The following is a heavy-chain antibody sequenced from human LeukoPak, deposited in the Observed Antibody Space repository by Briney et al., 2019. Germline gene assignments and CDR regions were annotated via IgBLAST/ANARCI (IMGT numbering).Heavy chain of an antibody. Sequence: PSETLSLTCTASGYSISSGYYWGWIRQPPGKGLEWIGSIYHSGSTYYNPSLKSRVTISVDTSKNQFSLKLSSVTAADTAVYYCASKQGDYYFDYWGQGTLVTVSS. J-gene: IGHJ4*02. CDR2: IYHSGST. CDR3: ASKQGDYYFDY. CDR1: GYSISSGYY. D-gene: IGHD3-16*01. V-gene: IGHV4-38-2*02.